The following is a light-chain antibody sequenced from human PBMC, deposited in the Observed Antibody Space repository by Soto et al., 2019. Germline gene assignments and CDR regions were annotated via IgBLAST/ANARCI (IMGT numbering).Light chain of an antibody. CDR3: QQSYSTLLT. CDR2: AAS. V-gene: IGKV1-39*01. J-gene: IGKJ4*01. CDR1: QSISNH. Sequence: IQMTQSPSSLSASVEDRFIITCRSSQSISNHLNWYQQKPGKAPKLLIYAASSLQSGVPSRFSGSGSGTDFTLTISSLQPEDFATYYCQQSYSTLLTFGGGTKVDIK.